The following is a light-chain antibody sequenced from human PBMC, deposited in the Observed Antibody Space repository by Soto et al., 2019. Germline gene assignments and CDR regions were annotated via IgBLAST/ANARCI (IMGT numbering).Light chain of an antibody. V-gene: IGLV1-40*01. Sequence: QSVLTQPPSVSGAPGQRVTISCTGSSSNIGAGYDVHWYQQLPGTAPKLLICGNSNRPSGVPDRFSGSKSGTSASLAITGLQAEDEADYYCQSYDSSLSGSEVFGTGTKVTVL. J-gene: IGLJ1*01. CDR1: SSNIGAGYD. CDR2: GNS. CDR3: QSYDSSLSGSEV.